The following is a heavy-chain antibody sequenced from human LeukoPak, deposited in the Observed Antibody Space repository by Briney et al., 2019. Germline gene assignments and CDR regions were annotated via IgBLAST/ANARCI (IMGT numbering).Heavy chain of an antibody. D-gene: IGHD3-3*01. CDR1: GYTFISYD. CDR2: MNPNSGNT. J-gene: IGHJ4*02. V-gene: IGHV1-8*01. CDR3: ARGRGYDFWSNYYTFDY. Sequence: ASVTVSCTASGYTFISYDINWVRQATGRGLEWMGWMNPNSGNTAYAQKFQGRVTMTKNTSISTAYMELSSLRPEDTAVYYCARGRGYDFWSNYYTFDYWGQGTLVTVSS.